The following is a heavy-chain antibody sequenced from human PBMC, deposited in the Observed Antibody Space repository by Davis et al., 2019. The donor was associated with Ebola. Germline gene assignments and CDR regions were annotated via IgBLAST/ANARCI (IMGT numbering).Heavy chain of an antibody. D-gene: IGHD3-22*01. Sequence: SGPTLANLTQTLTLTCTFSGFPLRTSGVGVVWIRQPPVKALEWLALIYCDGDKRYSPSLKSRLTITKDTSKNQVVLTMTNMDPVDTATYYCARLYYYDRSGSPGAGFDYWGQGTLVTVSS. V-gene: IGHV2-5*02. CDR3: ARLYYYDRSGSPGAGFDY. J-gene: IGHJ4*02. CDR1: GFPLRTSGVG. CDR2: IYCDGDK.